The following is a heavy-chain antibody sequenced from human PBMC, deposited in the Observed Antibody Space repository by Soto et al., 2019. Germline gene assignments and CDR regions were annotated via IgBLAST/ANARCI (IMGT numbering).Heavy chain of an antibody. D-gene: IGHD6-13*01. CDR1: GFTFSSYG. Sequence: QVQLVESGGGVVQPGRSLRLSCAASGFTFSSYGMHWVRQAPGKGLEWVAVIWYDGSNKYYADSVKGRFTISRDNSKNTLYLQMNSLRAEDTAVYYCARVSLRSFSSSWYYYYGMDVWGQGTTVTVSS. V-gene: IGHV3-33*01. CDR2: IWYDGSNK. CDR3: ARVSLRSFSSSWYYYYGMDV. J-gene: IGHJ6*02.